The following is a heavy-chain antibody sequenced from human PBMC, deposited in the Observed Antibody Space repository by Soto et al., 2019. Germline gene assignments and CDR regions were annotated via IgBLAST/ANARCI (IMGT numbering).Heavy chain of an antibody. CDR2: IYYSGST. J-gene: IGHJ4*02. V-gene: IGHV4-30-4*01. D-gene: IGHD2-2*01. Sequence: SETLSLTCTVSGGSISSGDYYWSWIRQPPGKGLEWIGYIYYSGSTYYNPSLKSRVTISVDTSKNQFSLKLSSVTAVDTAVYYCARVRLYCSSTSCYYADYWGQGTLVTVSS. CDR1: GGSISSGDYY. CDR3: ARVRLYCSSTSCYYADY.